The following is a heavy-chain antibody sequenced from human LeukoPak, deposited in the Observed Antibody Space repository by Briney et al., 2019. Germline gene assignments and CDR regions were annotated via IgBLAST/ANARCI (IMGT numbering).Heavy chain of an antibody. Sequence: GGSVRLSCAASGFTFSSYGIHWVRQAPGKGLEWVAVIWYDVSNRYYADSVKGRFTISRDNSKNTLYLQMNSLRAEDTAVYYCARKWLSRGIFDYWGQGTMVTVSS. J-gene: IGHJ4*02. V-gene: IGHV3-33*01. CDR1: GFTFSSYG. D-gene: IGHD6-19*01. CDR3: ARKWLSRGIFDY. CDR2: IWYDVSNR.